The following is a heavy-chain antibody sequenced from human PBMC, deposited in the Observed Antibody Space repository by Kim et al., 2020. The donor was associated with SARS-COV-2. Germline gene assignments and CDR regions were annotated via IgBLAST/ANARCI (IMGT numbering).Heavy chain of an antibody. Sequence: KGRFTISRDNAKNSLYLQMNSRRAEDTAVYYCASPGTVVPAAMGWGTLDYWGQGTLVTVSS. V-gene: IGHV3-11*06. J-gene: IGHJ4*02. D-gene: IGHD2-2*01. CDR3: ASPGTVVPAAMGWGTLDY.